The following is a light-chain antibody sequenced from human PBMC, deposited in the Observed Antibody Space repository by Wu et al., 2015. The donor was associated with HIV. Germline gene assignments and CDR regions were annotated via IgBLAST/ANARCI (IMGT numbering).Light chain of an antibody. V-gene: IGKV1-9*01. CDR1: QDIFTY. Sequence: IQLTQSPSSLSASIGDRVSITCRASQDIFTYLAWYQQTPGKAPRVLIYDASTLQSGVSSRFSGSGSGAEFTLTISGLQREDFAVYFCQQLNSFPLTFGQGSRLEI. CDR2: DAS. J-gene: IGKJ5*01. CDR3: QQLNSFPLT.